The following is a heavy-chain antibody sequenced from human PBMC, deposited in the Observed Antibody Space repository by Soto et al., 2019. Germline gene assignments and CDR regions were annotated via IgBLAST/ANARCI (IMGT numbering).Heavy chain of an antibody. CDR3: ARGLATLPVFAFDI. D-gene: IGHD1-1*01. CDR1: AISLSTSGVG. V-gene: IGHV2-5*01. Sequence: QITLKGSGPTLVKPTQTLTLTCTLSAISLSTSGVGLGWLRQTPGKALEWLALVYWNDDKHYSPYLKSRLTITKDTSKNQAILTMTNMEPVDTATYYCARGLATLPVFAFDIWGQGTVVTVSS. J-gene: IGHJ3*02. CDR2: VYWNDDK.